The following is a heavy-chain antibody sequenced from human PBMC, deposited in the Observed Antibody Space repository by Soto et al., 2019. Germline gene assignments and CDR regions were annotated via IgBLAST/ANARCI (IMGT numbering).Heavy chain of an antibody. V-gene: IGHV3-15*01. CDR3: TTDDPINKY. J-gene: IGHJ4*02. CDR2: IKSYTNGGTT. CDR1: GFTISNAW. Sequence: PGGSLRLSYAASGFTISNAWMSSVRQAPGKGLEWVGRIKSYTNGGTTDYAAPVKGRFAISRDDSKNTLYLQMNSLKTEDAGVYYCTTDDPINKYWGQGTLVTVS.